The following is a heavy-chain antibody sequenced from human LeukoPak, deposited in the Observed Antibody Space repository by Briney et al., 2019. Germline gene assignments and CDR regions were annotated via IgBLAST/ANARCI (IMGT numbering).Heavy chain of an antibody. CDR3: AALGGYYYNSAYYS. V-gene: IGHV3-23*01. J-gene: IGHJ4*02. D-gene: IGHD3-22*01. Sequence: PGGSLRLSCTASVYSFSNYAMSWGRQAPGKGLEWVSPISGSAGTTYYADSVRGRFTISRYNSKNTLYLPLNSLGVDDTSGNYCAALGGYYYNSAYYSWGQGTLVTVSS. CDR2: ISGSAGTT. CDR1: VYSFSNYA.